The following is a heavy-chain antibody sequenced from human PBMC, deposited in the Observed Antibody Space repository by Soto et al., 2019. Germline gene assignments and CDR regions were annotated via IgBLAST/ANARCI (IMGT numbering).Heavy chain of an antibody. D-gene: IGHD6-13*01. J-gene: IGHJ4*02. CDR1: GFTFDDYA. CDR2: ISWNSGSI. CDR3: EKDGSSYHY. Sequence: PGGSLRLSCAASGFTFDDYAMHWVRQAPGKGLEWVSGISWNSGSIGYADSVKGRFTISRDNAKNSLYLQMNSLRAEDTALYYCEKDGSSYHYWGQGTLVTVSS. V-gene: IGHV3-9*01.